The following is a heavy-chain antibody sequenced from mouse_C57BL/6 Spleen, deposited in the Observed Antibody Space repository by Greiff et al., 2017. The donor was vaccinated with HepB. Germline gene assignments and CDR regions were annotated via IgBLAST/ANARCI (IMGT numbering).Heavy chain of an antibody. CDR2: INPNNGGT. Sequence: VQLQQSGPELVKPGASVKISCKASGYTFTDYYMNWVKQSHGKSLEWIGDINPNNGGTSYNQKLKGKATLTVDKSSSTAYMELRSLTSEDSAVYYWGAPSYYGSSEFAYWGQGTLVTVSA. CDR3: GAPSYYGSSEFAY. CDR1: GYTFTDYY. D-gene: IGHD1-1*01. V-gene: IGHV1-26*01. J-gene: IGHJ3*01.